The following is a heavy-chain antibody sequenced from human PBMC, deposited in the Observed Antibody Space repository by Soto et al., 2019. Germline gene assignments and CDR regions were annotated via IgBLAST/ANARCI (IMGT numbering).Heavy chain of an antibody. Sequence: EVQLVESGGGVVRPGGSLRLSCAASGFTCDDYGMSWVRQAPGKGLEWVSGINWNGGSTGYADSVKVRFTISRDNAKNSLYLQMNSLRADDTALYHWAREKMTTVTRDDRAFDIWGQGTMVTVSS. CDR1: GFTCDDYG. CDR2: INWNGGST. J-gene: IGHJ3*02. CDR3: AREKMTTVTRDDRAFDI. D-gene: IGHD4-17*01. V-gene: IGHV3-20*01.